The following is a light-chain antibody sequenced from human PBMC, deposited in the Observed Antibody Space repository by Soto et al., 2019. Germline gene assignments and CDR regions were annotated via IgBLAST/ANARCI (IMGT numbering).Light chain of an antibody. CDR2: LGY. V-gene: IGKV2-28*01. CDR1: QSLLHSNGYNY. J-gene: IGKJ2*01. CDR3: MQALQMPYT. Sequence: DIVMTQSPLSLPVTPGEPASISCSSSQSLLHSNGYNYLDWYLQKPGQSPQLLIYLGYNRASGVTDRFSGSGSGTDFTLKISRVEAEDVGVYYCMQALQMPYTVGQGTRLEIK.